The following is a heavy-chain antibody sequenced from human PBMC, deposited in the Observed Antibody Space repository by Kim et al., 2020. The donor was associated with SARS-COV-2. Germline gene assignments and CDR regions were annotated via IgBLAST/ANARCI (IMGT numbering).Heavy chain of an antibody. CDR1: GVSVNDHY. D-gene: IGHD5-12*01. CDR3: ARDPFHSSYDL. CDR2: VHTRVPN. Sequence: SETLSLTCTVSGVSVNDHYWAWIRQSAGKGLEWVGRVHTRVPNNYNPSLRSRVTMSMDTSKNQFSLKMISVTAADTAIYYCARDPFHSSYDLWGQGTLVT. V-gene: IGHV4-4*07. J-gene: IGHJ4*02.